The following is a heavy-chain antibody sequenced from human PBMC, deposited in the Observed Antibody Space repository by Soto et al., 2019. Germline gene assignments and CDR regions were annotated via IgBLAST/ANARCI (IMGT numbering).Heavy chain of an antibody. CDR2: LYHSGTT. CDR1: GYSFTSGFY. Sequence: SETLSLTCIVSGYSFTSGFYWGWIRQPPTKGLEWIGSLYHSGTTYYNPSLKSRVTISVDTSKNQFSLKLSSVTAADTAVYYCARVRGASGNQYFDQWGQGTLVTVSS. V-gene: IGHV4-38-2*02. D-gene: IGHD3-10*01. J-gene: IGHJ4*02. CDR3: ARVRGASGNQYFDQ.